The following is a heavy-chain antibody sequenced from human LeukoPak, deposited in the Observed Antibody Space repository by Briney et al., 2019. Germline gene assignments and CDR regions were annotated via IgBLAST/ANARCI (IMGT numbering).Heavy chain of an antibody. V-gene: IGHV4-39*07. CDR2: IYYSGST. J-gene: IGHJ1*01. CDR1: GGSISSSSYY. CDR3: ARGGSGYSLNFQH. Sequence: SETLSLTCTVSGGSISSSSYYWGWIRQPPGKGLEWIGSIYYSGSTYYNPSLKSRVTISVDTSKNQFSLKLSSVTAADTAVYYCARGGSGYSLNFQHWGQGTLVTVSS. D-gene: IGHD3-22*01.